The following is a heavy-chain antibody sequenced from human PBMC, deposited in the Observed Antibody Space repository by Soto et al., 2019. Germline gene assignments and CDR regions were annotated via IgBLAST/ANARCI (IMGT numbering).Heavy chain of an antibody. CDR2: SITILGIA. Sequence: QVQLVQSGAEVKKPGSSVKVSCKASGGTFSSYTISWVRQAPGQGLEWMGRSITILGIATYAQKFQGRVTITADNSTSTAYMEVSSLRSEDTAVYYCARDSGYCTGGSCQIEGPIDYWGQGTLVTVSS. V-gene: IGHV1-69*08. CDR1: GGTFSSYT. CDR3: ARDSGYCTGGSCQIEGPIDY. D-gene: IGHD2-15*01. J-gene: IGHJ4*02.